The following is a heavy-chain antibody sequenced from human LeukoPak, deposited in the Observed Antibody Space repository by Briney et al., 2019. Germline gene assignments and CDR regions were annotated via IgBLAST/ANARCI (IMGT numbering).Heavy chain of an antibody. J-gene: IGHJ5*02. CDR2: INHSGIT. D-gene: IGHD6-19*01. V-gene: IGHV4-34*01. CDR3: ARGSGPIGGPAGYGSGRGMIDP. CDR1: GGSFCGYY. Sequence: PETPSLTCAVHGGSFCGYYWSWIRQPPGKGLEWIGEINHSGITNYNLSLKSRVAISVDTSKNQFSLKRSSVTAADTAVYYCARGSGPIGGPAGYGSGRGMIDPWGQGTLVTVSS.